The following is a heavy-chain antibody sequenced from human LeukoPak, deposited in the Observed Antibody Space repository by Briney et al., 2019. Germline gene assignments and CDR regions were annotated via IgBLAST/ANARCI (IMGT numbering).Heavy chain of an antibody. CDR3: ARLPLTSYSRGYYYGMDV. CDR2: IIPIFGTA. CDR1: GGTFSSYA. J-gene: IGHJ6*02. Sequence: GASVKVSCKASGGTFSSYAISWVRQAPGQGLEWMGGIIPIFGTANHAQKFQGRVTITADESTSTADMELSSLRSEDTAVYYCARLPLTSYSRGYYYGMDVWGQGTTVTVSS. D-gene: IGHD3-9*01. V-gene: IGHV1-69*13.